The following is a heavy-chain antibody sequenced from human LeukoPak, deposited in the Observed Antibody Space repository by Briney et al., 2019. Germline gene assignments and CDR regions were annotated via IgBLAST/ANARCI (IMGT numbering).Heavy chain of an antibody. D-gene: IGHD4-11*01. Sequence: GASVKVSCKASGYTFTGYYLHWVRQAPGQGLEWLGWINPNSGVANYAQKFQGRVTMTRDTSIGTAYMELSSLRSEDTAVYYCARGDYSNYAGGYYYYYYYMDVWGKGTTVTVSS. CDR2: INPNSGVA. V-gene: IGHV1-2*02. CDR1: GYTFTGYY. CDR3: ARGDYSNYAGGYYYYYYYMDV. J-gene: IGHJ6*03.